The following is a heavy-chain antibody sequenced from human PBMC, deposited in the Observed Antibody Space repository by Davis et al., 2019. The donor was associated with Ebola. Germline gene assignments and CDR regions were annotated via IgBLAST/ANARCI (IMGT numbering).Heavy chain of an antibody. CDR2: ISSSSSYI. CDR3: ARDPGGYSYGPVVYYFDY. Sequence: GGSLRLSCAASGFTFSSYSMNWVRQAPGKGLEWVSSISSSSSYIYYADSVKGRFTISRDNAKNSLYLQMNSLRAEDTAVYYCARDPGGYSYGPVVYYFDYWGQGTLVTVSS. V-gene: IGHV3-21*01. D-gene: IGHD5-18*01. J-gene: IGHJ4*02. CDR1: GFTFSSYS.